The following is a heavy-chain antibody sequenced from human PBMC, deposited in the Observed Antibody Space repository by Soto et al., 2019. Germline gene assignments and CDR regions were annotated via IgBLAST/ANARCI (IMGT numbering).Heavy chain of an antibody. Sequence: PGGSLRLSCAAYGFTFSSYGMQWVRQAPGKGLEWVALIWYDGSKKYYADSVKGRFTISRDNSKNTLYLQMNSLRAEDTAVYYCARDPVRWLQFPPDYWGQGTLVTVSS. J-gene: IGHJ4*02. CDR3: ARDPVRWLQFPPDY. CDR1: GFTFSSYG. CDR2: IWYDGSKK. D-gene: IGHD5-12*01. V-gene: IGHV3-33*01.